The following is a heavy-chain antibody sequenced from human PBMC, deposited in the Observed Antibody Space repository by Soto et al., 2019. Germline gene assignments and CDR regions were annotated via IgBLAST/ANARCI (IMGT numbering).Heavy chain of an antibody. J-gene: IGHJ5*02. V-gene: IGHV4-59*08. D-gene: IGHD1-1*01. Sequence: PSETLSLTCTVSGGSITNNYWSWIRQSPGKGLEWIGCSYYSGSTSYNPSLRSRVTMSIDTSKTQFSLRLRSVTAADTAVYYCARRQNWNNLFDTWGQGTLVTVSS. CDR3: ARRQNWNNLFDT. CDR2: SYYSGST. CDR1: GGSITNNY.